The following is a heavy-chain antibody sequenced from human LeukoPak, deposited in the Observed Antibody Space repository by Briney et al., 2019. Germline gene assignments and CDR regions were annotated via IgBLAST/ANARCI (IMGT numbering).Heavy chain of an antibody. V-gene: IGHV4-59*08. Sequence: SETLFLTCAVSGGPITSYHWSWVRQSPGKGLEWIGYIYYSGSTNYNPSLKSRVTISVDTSKNQFSLKLSSVTAADTAVYYCARGSSAFDNWGQGTLVTVSS. CDR1: GGPITSYH. CDR2: IYYSGST. D-gene: IGHD3-10*01. CDR3: ARGSSAFDN. J-gene: IGHJ4*02.